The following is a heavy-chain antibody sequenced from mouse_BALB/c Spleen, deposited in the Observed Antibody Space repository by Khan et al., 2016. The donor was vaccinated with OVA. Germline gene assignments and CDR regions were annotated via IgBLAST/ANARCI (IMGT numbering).Heavy chain of an antibody. Sequence: QIQLVQSGPELKKPGETVKISCKASGYTFTNYGMNWVKQSPGKALKWMGWINTYTGEPTYADDFKGRFAFSLETSASTAYLQINNLKNEDTATYSCTRSPYITYSLDHWGQGTSVTVSS. CDR3: TRSPYITYSLDH. V-gene: IGHV9-3-1*01. D-gene: IGHD1-3*01. J-gene: IGHJ4*01. CDR1: GYTFTNYG. CDR2: INTYTGEP.